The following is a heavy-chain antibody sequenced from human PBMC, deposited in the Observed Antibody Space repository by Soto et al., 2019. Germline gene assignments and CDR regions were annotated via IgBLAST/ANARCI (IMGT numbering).Heavy chain of an antibody. CDR3: AKDGFTGYSYGFDY. J-gene: IGHJ4*02. CDR1: GFTFSSYG. CDR2: ISYDGSNK. V-gene: IGHV3-30*18. D-gene: IGHD5-18*01. Sequence: PGGSLRLSCAASGFTFSSYGMHWVRQAPGKGLEWVAVISYDGSNKYYADSVKGRFTISRDNSKNTLYLQMNSLRAEDTAVYYCAKDGFTGYSYGFDYWGQGTLVTVSS.